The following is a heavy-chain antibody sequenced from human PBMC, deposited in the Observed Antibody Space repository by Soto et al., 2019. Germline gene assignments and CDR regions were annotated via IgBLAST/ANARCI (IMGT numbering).Heavy chain of an antibody. CDR3: SRVYGSGTQNFYYGMDV. Sequence: QEQLVQSGAEVKKPGASVKVSCKASGYTFTSFYIHWVRQAPGQGLEWLGMIDPSDGSTNYAQRFQGRLTLTRDPSTSTVYMDMRSLRSEDTAVYYCSRVYGSGTQNFYYGMDVWGQGTTVTVSS. V-gene: IGHV1-46*03. J-gene: IGHJ6*02. CDR2: IDPSDGST. D-gene: IGHD3-10*01. CDR1: GYTFTSFY.